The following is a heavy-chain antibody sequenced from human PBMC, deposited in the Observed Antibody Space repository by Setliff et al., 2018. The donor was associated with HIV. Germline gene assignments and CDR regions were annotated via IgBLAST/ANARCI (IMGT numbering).Heavy chain of an antibody. Sequence: SETLSLTCIVSGDSISSSSYYWGWIRQPPGKGLEWIGYIYYSGSTYSNPSLESRVSISIETSKNQFSLKVSSVTAADTAVYYCARNSQKGIQPLLLASWGPGTLVTVPQ. D-gene: IGHD1-1*01. CDR3: ARNSQKGIQPLLLAS. V-gene: IGHV4-39*07. CDR2: IYYSGST. CDR1: GDSISSSSYY. J-gene: IGHJ4*02.